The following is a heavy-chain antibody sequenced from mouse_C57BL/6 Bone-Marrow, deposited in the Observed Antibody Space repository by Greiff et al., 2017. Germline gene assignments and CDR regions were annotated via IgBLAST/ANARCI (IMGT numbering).Heavy chain of an antibody. V-gene: IGHV1-69*01. Sequence: KQSCKASGYTFTSYWMHWVKQRPGQGLEWIGEIDPSDSYTNYNQKFKGKSTLTVDKSSSTAYMQLSSLTSEDSAVYYCARHSSGTAWFAYWGQGTLVTVSA. CDR1: GYTFTSYW. D-gene: IGHD3-2*02. J-gene: IGHJ3*01. CDR2: IDPSDSYT. CDR3: ARHSSGTAWFAY.